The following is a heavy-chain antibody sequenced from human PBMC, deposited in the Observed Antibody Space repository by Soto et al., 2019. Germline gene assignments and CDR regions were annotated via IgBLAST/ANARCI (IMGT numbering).Heavy chain of an antibody. D-gene: IGHD3-3*01. CDR2: FYTSGST. V-gene: IGHV4-4*07. CDR3: ARDFYDFWSGSLLYYFDY. Sequence: SETLSLTCTVSGGSISSYYWSWIRQPAGKGLEWIGRFYTSGSTNYNPSLKSRVAMSVDTSKNQFSLKLSSVTAADTAVYYCARDFYDFWSGSLLYYFDYWCQGTLVTVSS. CDR1: GGSISSYY. J-gene: IGHJ4*02.